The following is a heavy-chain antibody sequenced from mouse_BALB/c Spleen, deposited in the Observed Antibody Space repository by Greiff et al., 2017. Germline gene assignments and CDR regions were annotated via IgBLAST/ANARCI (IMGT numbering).Heavy chain of an antibody. D-gene: IGHD2-1*01. CDR2: ISSGGSYT. CDR3: ARRGDGNYVGFAY. Sequence: EVKLMESGGDLVKPGGSLKLSCAASGFTFSSYGMSWVRQTPDKRLEWVATISSGGSYTYYPDSVKGRFTISRDNAKNTLYLQMSSLKSEDTAMYYCARRGDGNYVGFAYWGQGTLVTVSA. J-gene: IGHJ3*01. V-gene: IGHV5-6*02. CDR1: GFTFSSYG.